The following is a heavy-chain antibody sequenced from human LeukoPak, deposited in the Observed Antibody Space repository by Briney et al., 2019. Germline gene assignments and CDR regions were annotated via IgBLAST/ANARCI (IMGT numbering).Heavy chain of an antibody. Sequence: GGSLRLSCAASGITFSGYSMTWVRQAPGKGLEWVSYIHETSSPIYYADSVKGRFTVSRDNAKNPLYLQMNSLRAEDTAVYYCGRGVGSSWFYYWGQGTLVTVSS. D-gene: IGHD6-13*01. CDR3: GRGVGSSWFYY. CDR2: IHETSSPI. CDR1: GITFSGYS. J-gene: IGHJ4*02. V-gene: IGHV3-48*01.